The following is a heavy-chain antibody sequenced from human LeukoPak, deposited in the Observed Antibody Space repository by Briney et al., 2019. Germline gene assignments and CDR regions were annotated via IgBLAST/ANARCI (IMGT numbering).Heavy chain of an antibody. V-gene: IGHV4-59*08. Sequence: SETLSLTCTVSGGSISSYYWSWIRQPPGKGLEWIGYIYYSGSTDYNPSLKSPVTISVDTSKNQFSLKLSSVTAADTAVYYCARLNLYYYDSSGYYEDYWGQGTLVTVSS. J-gene: IGHJ4*02. CDR1: GGSISSYY. CDR3: ARLNLYYYDSSGYYEDY. CDR2: IYYSGST. D-gene: IGHD3-22*01.